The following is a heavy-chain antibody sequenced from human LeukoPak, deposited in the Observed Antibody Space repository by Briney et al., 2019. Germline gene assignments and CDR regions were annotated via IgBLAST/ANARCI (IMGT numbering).Heavy chain of an antibody. CDR1: GYTFTSYY. J-gene: IGHJ6*02. V-gene: IGHV1-46*01. CDR2: INPSGGST. CDR3: ARVGDYDSSGYPYYYYGMDV. Sequence: ASVKVSCKASGYTFTSYYMHWVRQAPGQGLEWIGIINPSGGSTSYAQKFQGRVTMTRDTSTSTVYMELSSLRSEDTAVYYCARVGDYDSSGYPYYYYGMDVWGQGTTVTVSS. D-gene: IGHD3-22*01.